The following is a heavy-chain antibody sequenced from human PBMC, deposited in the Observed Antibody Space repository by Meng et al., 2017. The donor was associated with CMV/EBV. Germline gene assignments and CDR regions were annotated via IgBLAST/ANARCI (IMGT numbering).Heavy chain of an antibody. V-gene: IGHV3-11*04. D-gene: IGHD6-13*01. Sequence: GESLKISCAASGFTFSDYYMSWIRQAPGKGLEWVSYISSSGSTIYYADSVKGRFTISRDNAKNSLYLQMNSLRAEDTAVYYCARASRAAALTKYNWFDPWGQGTLVTVSS. CDR1: GFTFSDYY. J-gene: IGHJ5*02. CDR2: ISSSGSTI. CDR3: ARASRAAALTKYNWFDP.